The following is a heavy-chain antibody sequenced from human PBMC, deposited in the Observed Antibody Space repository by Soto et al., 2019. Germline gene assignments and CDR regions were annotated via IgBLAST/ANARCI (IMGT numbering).Heavy chain of an antibody. CDR3: ARGSHTNYFDN. V-gene: IGHV4-39*01. CDR2: IYYSGSI. J-gene: IGHJ4*02. CDR1: GGSISTRSYY. D-gene: IGHD3-10*01. Sequence: QLQLQKSGPGLVKPSETLSLSCTVSGGSISTRSYYWGWIRQPPGRGLEWIGSIYYSGSIYYNPSLKSRVTISVDTTKNQFSLKLSSVTAADTAVYYCARGSHTNYFDNWGQGTLVTVSS.